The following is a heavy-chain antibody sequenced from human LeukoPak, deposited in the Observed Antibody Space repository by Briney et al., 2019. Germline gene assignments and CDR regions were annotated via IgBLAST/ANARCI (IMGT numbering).Heavy chain of an antibody. CDR2: IDNRGST. CDR3: ARDSNWGFQ. Sequence: PSETLSPTCTVSGGSFNFYFWHWIRQPSGKGLERLADIDNRGSTQYNPSLRGRGTISVDTSRNHVSLGLTSVTAADTAVYFCARDSNWGFQWGPGTLVTVSS. CDR1: GGSFNFYF. D-gene: IGHD7-27*01. J-gene: IGHJ4*02. V-gene: IGHV4-34*01.